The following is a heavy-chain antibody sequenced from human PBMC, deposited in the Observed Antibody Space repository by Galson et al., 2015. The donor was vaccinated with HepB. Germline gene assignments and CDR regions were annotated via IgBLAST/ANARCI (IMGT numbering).Heavy chain of an antibody. Sequence: SLRLSCAASGFTFSSDSMNWVRQAPGKGLEWVSYISSSSSTIYYADSVKGRFTISRDNAKNSLYLQMNSLRDEDTAVYYCARDLPLVWFGESPFDYWGQGTLVTVSS. V-gene: IGHV3-48*02. D-gene: IGHD3-10*01. J-gene: IGHJ4*02. CDR1: GFTFSSDS. CDR2: ISSSSSTI. CDR3: ARDLPLVWFGESPFDY.